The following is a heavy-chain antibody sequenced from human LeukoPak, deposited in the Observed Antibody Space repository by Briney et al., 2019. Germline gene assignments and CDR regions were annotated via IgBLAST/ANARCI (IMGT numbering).Heavy chain of an antibody. CDR3: ARLSTYYDFWSPLDY. CDR2: VSYSGGT. J-gene: IGHJ4*02. CDR1: GASVSSHY. V-gene: IGHV4-59*02. Sequence: SETLSLTCTVSGASVSSHYWSWIRQPPGKGLEWIGYVSYSGGTNYNPSLKSRVTISLDTSKDQFSLRLNSVTAADTAVYSCARLSTYYDFWSPLDYWGQGTLVNVSS. D-gene: IGHD3-3*01.